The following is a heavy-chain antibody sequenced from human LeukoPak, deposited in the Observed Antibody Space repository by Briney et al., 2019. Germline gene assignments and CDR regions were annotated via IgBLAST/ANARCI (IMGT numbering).Heavy chain of an antibody. J-gene: IGHJ4*02. CDR1: GGSIRSYY. V-gene: IGHV4-59*01. CDR2: IYYSGTT. CDR3: ARCPADYYDSSGYYPNYFDY. D-gene: IGHD3-22*01. Sequence: SETLSLTCTVSGGSIRSYYWSWIRQPPGKGLEWIGYIYYSGTTNYNPSLKSRVRLSVDTSKNQFSLKLSSVTAADTAVYYCARCPADYYDSSGYYPNYFDYWGQGTLVTVSS.